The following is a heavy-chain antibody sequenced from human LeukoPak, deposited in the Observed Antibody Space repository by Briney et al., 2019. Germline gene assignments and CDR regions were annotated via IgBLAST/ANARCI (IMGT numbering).Heavy chain of an antibody. CDR1: GFTFSSYS. J-gene: IGHJ4*02. V-gene: IGHV3-21*01. CDR2: ISSSSSDI. D-gene: IGHD2-15*01. Sequence: GGSLRLSCAASGFTFSSYSMNWVRQAPGKGLEWVSSISSSSSDIYYADSVKGRFTISRDNAKNSLYLQMNSLRAEDTAVYYCATGGGYCSGGSCYGSNYWGQGTLVTVSS. CDR3: ATGGGYCSGGSCYGSNY.